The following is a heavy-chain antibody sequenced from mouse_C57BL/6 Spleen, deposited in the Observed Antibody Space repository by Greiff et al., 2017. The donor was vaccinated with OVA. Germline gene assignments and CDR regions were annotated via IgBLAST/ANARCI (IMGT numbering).Heavy chain of an antibody. V-gene: IGHV1-69*01. D-gene: IGHD1-1*01. CDR1: GYTFTSYW. CDR3: ARRGTTVVAGFDY. J-gene: IGHJ2*01. Sequence: QVQLQQPGAELVMPGASVKLSCKASGYTFTSYWMHWVKQRPGQGLEWIGEIDPSASYTNYNQKFKGKSTLTVDKSSSTAYMQLSSLTSEDSAVYYCARRGTTVVAGFDYWGQGTTLTVSS. CDR2: IDPSASYT.